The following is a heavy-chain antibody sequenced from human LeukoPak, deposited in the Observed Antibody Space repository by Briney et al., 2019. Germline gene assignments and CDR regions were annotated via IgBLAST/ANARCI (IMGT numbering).Heavy chain of an antibody. V-gene: IGHV3-48*03. CDR2: ISSSGSTI. CDR3: AITEGLELNPEGRLDY. Sequence: GGSLRLSCAASGFTFSSYEMNWVRQAPGKGLEWVSYISSSGSTIYYADSVKGRFTISRDNAKNSLYLQMNSLRAEDTAVYYCAITEGLELNPEGRLDYWGQGTLVTVSS. CDR1: GFTFSSYE. D-gene: IGHD1-7*01. J-gene: IGHJ4*02.